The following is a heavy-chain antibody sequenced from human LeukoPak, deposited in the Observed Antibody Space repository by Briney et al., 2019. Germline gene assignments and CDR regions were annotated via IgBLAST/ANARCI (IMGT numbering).Heavy chain of an antibody. V-gene: IGHV3-21*01. CDR2: ISSSSSYI. CDR3: ARDSRYVVAPPFDY. J-gene: IGHJ4*02. CDR1: GFTFSSYS. Sequence: GGSLRLSCAASGFTFSSYSMNWVRQAPGKGLEWVSSISSSSSYIYYADSVKGRFTISRDNAKNSLCLQMNSLRAEDTAVYYCARDSRYVVAPPFDYWGQGTLVTVSS. D-gene: IGHD2-15*01.